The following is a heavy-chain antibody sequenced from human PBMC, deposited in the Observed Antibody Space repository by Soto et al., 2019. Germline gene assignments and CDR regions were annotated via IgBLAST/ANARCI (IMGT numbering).Heavy chain of an antibody. CDR3: ARTPGVITVISAFDH. CDR2: ISGSGSST. V-gene: IGHV3-23*01. J-gene: IGHJ4*02. Sequence: EVELLQSGGGLVQPGGSLRLSCVASGFTFNKHALAWVRQAPGKGLEWVSAISGSGSSTYDSDSVKGRFTISRDNSNNILDLKMNSLRAEDTAIYYSARTPGVITVISAFDHWGQGTPVTVSS. D-gene: IGHD3-22*01. CDR1: GFTFNKHA.